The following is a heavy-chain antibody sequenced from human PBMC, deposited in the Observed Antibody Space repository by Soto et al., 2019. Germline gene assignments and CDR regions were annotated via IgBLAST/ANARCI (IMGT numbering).Heavy chain of an antibody. V-gene: IGHV3-21*01. J-gene: IGHJ4*02. CDR2: ISSSSSYI. D-gene: IGHD4-17*01. Sequence: GGSLRLSCAASGFTFSSYSMNWVRQAPGKGLEWVSSISSSSSYIYYADSVKGRFTISRDNAKNSLYLQMNSLRAEDTALYYCARGQGANYGDYFDYWGQGTLVTVSS. CDR3: ARGQGANYGDYFDY. CDR1: GFTFSSYS.